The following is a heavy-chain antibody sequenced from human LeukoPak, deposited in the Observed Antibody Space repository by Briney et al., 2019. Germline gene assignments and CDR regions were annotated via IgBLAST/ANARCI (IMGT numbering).Heavy chain of an antibody. CDR1: GFTFSSYA. Sequence: PGGSLRLSCAASGFTFSSYAMSWVRQAPGKGLEWVSAISGSGGSTYYADSVKGRFTISRDNSKNTLYLQMNSLRAEDTAVYYCAKGITAAGTLGKYYFDYWGQGTLVTVSS. CDR3: AKGITAAGTLGKYYFDY. CDR2: ISGSGGST. D-gene: IGHD6-13*01. V-gene: IGHV3-23*01. J-gene: IGHJ4*02.